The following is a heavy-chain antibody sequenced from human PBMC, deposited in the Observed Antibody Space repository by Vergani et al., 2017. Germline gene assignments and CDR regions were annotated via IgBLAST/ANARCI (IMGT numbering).Heavy chain of an antibody. Sequence: QVQLVQSGAAVKKPGSSVKVSCKASGGTFSNHGINWLRRAPGQGLEWMGGIIPLFHVANYAQKFQGRVAINADESTNTVYMDLSSLKSEDTAIYYCARDLRPTVGLGFYHYIDVWGEGTSVIVSS. CDR3: ARDLRPTVGLGFYHYIDV. D-gene: IGHD3-16*01. CDR2: IIPLFHVA. J-gene: IGHJ6*03. V-gene: IGHV1-69*01. CDR1: GGTFSNHG.